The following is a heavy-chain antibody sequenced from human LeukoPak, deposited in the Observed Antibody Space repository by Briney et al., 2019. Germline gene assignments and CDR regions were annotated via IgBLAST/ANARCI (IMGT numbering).Heavy chain of an antibody. J-gene: IGHJ4*02. CDR3: ARVKYGSGSYYQDY. CDR2: ISSSSSYT. D-gene: IGHD3-10*01. CDR1: GFTFSDYY. V-gene: IGHV3-11*05. Sequence: PGGSLRLSCAASGFTFSDYYMSWIRQAPGKGLEWVSYISSSSSYTNYADSVKGRFTISRDNAKNSLYLQMNSLRAEDTAVYYCARVKYGSGSYYQDYWGQGTLVTVSS.